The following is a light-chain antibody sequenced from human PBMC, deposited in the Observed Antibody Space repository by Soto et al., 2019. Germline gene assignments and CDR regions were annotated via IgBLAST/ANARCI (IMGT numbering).Light chain of an antibody. V-gene: IGKV1-5*01. CDR1: QTINSW. CDR3: QQYDSYSSGP. Sequence: DLQMTQSPSTLSACVGDRVTITCRASQTINSWLAWYQQKQGKAPKVLIFDASSLKTGVPSRFSGSGSGTEFTLTIRNLQPDDFATYYCQQYDSYSSGPFGQGTKVDIK. CDR2: DAS. J-gene: IGKJ1*01.